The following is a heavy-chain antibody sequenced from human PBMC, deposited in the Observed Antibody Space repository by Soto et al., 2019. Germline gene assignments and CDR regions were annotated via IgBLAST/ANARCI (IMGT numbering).Heavy chain of an antibody. J-gene: IGHJ3*02. CDR2: IYYSGST. Sequence: TVSGGSISSYYWSWIRQPPGKGLEWIGYIYYSGSTNYNPSLKSRVTISVDTSKNQFSLKLSSVTAADTAVYYCARPTVTSAFDIWGQGTMVTVS. D-gene: IGHD4-17*01. CDR1: GGSISSYY. CDR3: ARPTVTSAFDI. V-gene: IGHV4-59*01.